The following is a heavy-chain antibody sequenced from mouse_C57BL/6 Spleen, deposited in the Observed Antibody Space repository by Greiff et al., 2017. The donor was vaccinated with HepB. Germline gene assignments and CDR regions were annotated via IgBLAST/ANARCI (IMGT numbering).Heavy chain of an antibody. CDR2: IYPGDGDT. J-gene: IGHJ1*03. V-gene: IGHV1-80*01. D-gene: IGHD1-1*01. Sequence: QVQLKESGAELVKPGASVKISCKASGYAFSSYWMNWVKQRPGKGLEWIGQIYPGDGDTNYNGKFKGKATLTADKSSSTAYMQLSSLTSEDSAVYFCARGAPYYGSSYWYFDVWGTGTTVTVSS. CDR1: GYAFSSYW. CDR3: ARGAPYYGSSYWYFDV.